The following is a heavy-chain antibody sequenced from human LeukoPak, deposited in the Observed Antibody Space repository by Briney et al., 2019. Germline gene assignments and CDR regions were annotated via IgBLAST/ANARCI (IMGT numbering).Heavy chain of an antibody. Sequence: SETLSLTCTVSGGSIHSYWSWIRQPAGKGLEWIGSIYYSGSTYHNPSLKSRVTISVDTSKNQFSLKLSSVTAADTAVYYCARGEVGSSWVTRFPVDYWGQGTLVTVSS. V-gene: IGHV4-4*07. CDR2: IYYSGST. CDR3: ARGEVGSSWVTRFPVDY. J-gene: IGHJ4*02. D-gene: IGHD6-13*01. CDR1: GGSIHSY.